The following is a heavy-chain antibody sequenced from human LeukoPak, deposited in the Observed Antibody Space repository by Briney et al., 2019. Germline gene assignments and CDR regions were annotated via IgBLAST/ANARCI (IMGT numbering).Heavy chain of an antibody. CDR3: ARKVRREQWLPRRCYFDY. D-gene: IGHD6-19*01. V-gene: IGHV4-34*01. J-gene: IGHJ4*02. CDR2: INHSGST. CDR1: GGSFSGYY. Sequence: PSETLSLTCAVYGGSFSGYYWSWIRQPPGKGPEWIGEINHSGSTNYNPSLKSRVTISVDTSKNQFSLKLSSVTAADTAVYYCARKVRREQWLPRRCYFDYWGQGTLDTVSS.